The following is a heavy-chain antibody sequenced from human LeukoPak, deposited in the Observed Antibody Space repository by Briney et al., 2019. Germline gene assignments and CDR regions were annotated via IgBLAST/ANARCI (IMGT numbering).Heavy chain of an antibody. CDR2: IRYDGSDK. J-gene: IGHJ4*02. CDR1: GFAFSNHG. D-gene: IGHD2-2*01. CDR3: EKESGFSVGLPAAPDY. V-gene: IGHV3-30*02. Sequence: GGSLRLSCAASGFAFSNHGMHWVRQAPGKGLEWVAFIRYDGSDKYYADSVKGRFIISRDNSKNTLYLQMNSLRVEDTAVYYCEKESGFSVGLPAAPDYWGQGTLVTVSS.